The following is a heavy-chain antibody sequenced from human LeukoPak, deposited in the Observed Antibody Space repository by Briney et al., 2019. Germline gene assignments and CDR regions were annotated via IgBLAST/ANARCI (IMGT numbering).Heavy chain of an antibody. CDR2: IYSGGST. CDR3: ARGFAINYYDSSGYLH. Sequence: GGSLRLSCAASGFTVSSNYMSWVRQAPGKGLEGVSVIYSGGSTYYADSVKGRFTISRDNSKNTLYLQMNSLRAEDTAVYYCARGFAINYYDSSGYLHWGQGTLVTVSS. D-gene: IGHD3-22*01. V-gene: IGHV3-53*01. CDR1: GFTVSSNY. J-gene: IGHJ4*02.